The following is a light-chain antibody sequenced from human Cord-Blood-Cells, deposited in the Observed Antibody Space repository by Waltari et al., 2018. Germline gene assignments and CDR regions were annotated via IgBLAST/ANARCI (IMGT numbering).Light chain of an antibody. J-gene: IGKJ4*01. CDR2: AAS. CDR1: QSISSY. V-gene: IGKV1-39*01. Sequence: QMTQSPSSLSASVVDSVTITCRASQSISSYLNWYQQKPGKAPKLLIYAASSLQSGVPSRFSGSGSGTDFTLTISSLQPEDFATYYCQQSYSTPLTFGGGTKVEIK. CDR3: QQSYSTPLT.